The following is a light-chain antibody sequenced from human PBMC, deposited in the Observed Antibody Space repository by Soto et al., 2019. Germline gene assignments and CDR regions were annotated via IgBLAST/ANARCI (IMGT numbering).Light chain of an antibody. V-gene: IGKV1-39*01. CDR3: QQSYSTPQT. CDR1: QSISSY. CDR2: AAS. J-gene: IGKJ1*01. Sequence: DMHMTQSPSSLSAALGDRVTITFRASQSISSYLNWYQQKPGKAPKLLIYAASSLQSGVPSRFSGSGSGTDFTLTISSLQPEDFATYYCQQSYSTPQTFGQGTKVDI.